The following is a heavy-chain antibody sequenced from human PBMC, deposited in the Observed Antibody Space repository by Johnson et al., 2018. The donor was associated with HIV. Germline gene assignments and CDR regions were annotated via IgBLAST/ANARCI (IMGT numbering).Heavy chain of an antibody. Sequence: GGLVQPGRSLRLSCAASGFTFSSYWMSWVRQAPGKGLEWVANIKQDGSEKYYVDSVKGRFTISRDNAKNSLYLQMNSLRAEDTGVYYCARERLYFDWLPDAFDIWGQWTMVTVSS. CDR3: ARERLYFDWLPDAFDI. D-gene: IGHD3-9*01. CDR1: GFTFSSYW. V-gene: IGHV3-7*05. J-gene: IGHJ3*02. CDR2: IKQDGSEK.